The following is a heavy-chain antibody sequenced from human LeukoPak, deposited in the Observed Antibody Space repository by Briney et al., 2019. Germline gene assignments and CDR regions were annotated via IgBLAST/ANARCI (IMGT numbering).Heavy chain of an antibody. J-gene: IGHJ4*02. V-gene: IGHV3-30*04. D-gene: IGHD6-13*01. CDR2: ISYDGSEQ. CDR1: GFTFSHYA. Sequence: GRSLGLSCAASGFTFSHYAMYWVRQAPGKGLEWVALISYDGSEQHYADSVKGRFTISRDNAKNSLYLQMNSLRAEDTAVYYCARIYISSWYMDYWGQGTLVTVSS. CDR3: ARIYISSWYMDY.